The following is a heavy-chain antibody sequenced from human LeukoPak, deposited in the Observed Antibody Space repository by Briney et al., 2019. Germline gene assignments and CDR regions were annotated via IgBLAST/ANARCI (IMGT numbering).Heavy chain of an antibody. CDR2: IIPILGIA. V-gene: IGHV1-69*04. D-gene: IGHD1-26*01. CDR1: GGTFSSYA. Sequence: SVKVSCKASGGTFSSYAISWVRQAPGQGREWMGRIIPILGIANYAQKFQGRVTITADKSTSTAYMELSSLRSEDTAVYYCATAYSGSYYSSDYWGQGTLVAVSS. J-gene: IGHJ4*02. CDR3: ATAYSGSYYSSDY.